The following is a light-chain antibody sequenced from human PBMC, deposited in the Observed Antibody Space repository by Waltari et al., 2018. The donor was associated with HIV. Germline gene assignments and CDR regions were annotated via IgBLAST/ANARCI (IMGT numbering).Light chain of an antibody. CDR1: SSNIGRTY. J-gene: IGLJ2*01. CDR2: RTD. CDR3: AAWDDSLRGPVL. Sequence: QSVLTPPPSASGTPGQRVTLSCSGGSSNIGRTYVYWYQQLPGTAPKLLIFRTDTLPSGVPDRFSGSKSGTSASLASSGLRSEDEADYYCAAWDDSLRGPVLFGGGTRLTVL. V-gene: IGLV1-47*01.